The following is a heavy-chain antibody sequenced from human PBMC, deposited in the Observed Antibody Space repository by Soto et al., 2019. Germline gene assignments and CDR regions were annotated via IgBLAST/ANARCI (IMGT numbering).Heavy chain of an antibody. CDR2: IYYSGST. D-gene: IGHD6-13*01. CDR3: ARILGAAGTIWFDP. CDR1: GGSISSSSYY. V-gene: IGHV4-39*01. J-gene: IGHJ5*02. Sequence: QLQLQESGPGLVKPSETLSLTCTVSGGSISSSSYYWGWIRQPPGKGLEWIGSIYYSGSTYYNPSLKSRVTISVDTSKNQFSLKLSSVTAADTAVYYCARILGAAGTIWFDPWGQGTLVTVSS.